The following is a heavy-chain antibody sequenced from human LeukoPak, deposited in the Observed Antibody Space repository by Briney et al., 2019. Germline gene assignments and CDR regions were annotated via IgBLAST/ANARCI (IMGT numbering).Heavy chain of an antibody. CDR1: GGSISSGGYY. Sequence: PSETLSLTCTVSGGSISSGGYYWSWIRQPPGKGLEWIGYIYYSGSTNYNPSLKSRVTISVDTSKNQFSLKLSSVTAADTAVYYCARDRSTTEHYYYMDVWGKGTTVTVSS. CDR2: IYYSGST. J-gene: IGHJ6*03. D-gene: IGHD4-17*01. CDR3: ARDRSTTEHYYYMDV. V-gene: IGHV4-61*08.